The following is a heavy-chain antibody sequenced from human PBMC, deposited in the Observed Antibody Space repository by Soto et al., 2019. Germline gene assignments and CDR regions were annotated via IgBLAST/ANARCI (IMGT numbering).Heavy chain of an antibody. V-gene: IGHV3-23*01. CDR2: ISGSGGST. Sequence: PGGSLRLSCAASGFTFSSYAMSWVRQAPGKGLEWVSAISGSGGSTYYADSVKGRFTISRDNSKNTVYLQMNSLRAEDTAVYYCARVIMDVGALEIRAFDYWGQGTLVTVSS. CDR3: ARVIMDVGALEIRAFDY. CDR1: GFTFSSYA. D-gene: IGHD3-16*01. J-gene: IGHJ4*02.